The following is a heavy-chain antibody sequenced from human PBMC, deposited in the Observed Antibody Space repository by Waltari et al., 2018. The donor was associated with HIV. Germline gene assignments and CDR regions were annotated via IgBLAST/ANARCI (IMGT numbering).Heavy chain of an antibody. V-gene: IGHV3-30*18. J-gene: IGHJ4*02. CDR1: GFPFVAYG. CDR2: SWYNGNTK. CDR3: AKDLEGSGSLGAAH. Sequence: QVQLVESGGGVVQPGRSLRLSCAASGFPFVAYGMHWVRQAPGKGREGVAVSWYNGNTKFYADSVEGRFTISRDNSKNTLYLQMNSLRGEDTAIYYCAKDLEGSGSLGAAHWGQGILVTVSS. D-gene: IGHD6-19*01.